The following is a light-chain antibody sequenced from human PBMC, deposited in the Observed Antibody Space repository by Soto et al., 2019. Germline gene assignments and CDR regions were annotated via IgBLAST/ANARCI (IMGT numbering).Light chain of an antibody. CDR3: SSLTSSNTYV. V-gene: IGLV2-18*02. CDR1: SSDVGSYNR. CDR2: DVN. J-gene: IGLJ1*01. Sequence: QSVLTQPPSVSGSPGQSVAISCSGTSSDVGSYNRVSWYQQPPGTAPKLMIYDVNNRPSGVPDRFSGSKSGNTASLTISGLQAEDEADYYCSSLTSSNTYVFGIGTKLTVL.